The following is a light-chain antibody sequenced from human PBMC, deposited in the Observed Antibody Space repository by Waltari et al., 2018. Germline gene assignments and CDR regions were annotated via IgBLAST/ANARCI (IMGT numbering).Light chain of an antibody. V-gene: IGLV1-47*01. J-gene: IGLJ1*01. CDR3: ATWDDSLGGAI. Sequence: QSVLIQPPSVSGTPGQRVTISCSAANSTIGRNYCTWFAHLPGEAPKPLVFRNDQRPSGVPGRFSGSKSGTSASLAISGLQSEDEADFYCATWDDSLGGAIFGPGTEVTVL. CDR1: NSTIGRNY. CDR2: RND.